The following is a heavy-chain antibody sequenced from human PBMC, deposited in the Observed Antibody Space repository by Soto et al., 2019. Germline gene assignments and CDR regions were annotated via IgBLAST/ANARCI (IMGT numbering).Heavy chain of an antibody. CDR3: ARAGVDIVAPGWFDP. Sequence: QVQLVQSGAEVKKPGSSVKVSCKASGGTFSSYAISWVRQAPGQGLEWMGGIIPIFGTANYAQKFQGRVTIXXDXSXATAYMELSSLRSEDTAVYYCARAGVDIVAPGWFDPWGQGTLVTVSS. CDR1: GGTFSSYA. D-gene: IGHD5-12*01. J-gene: IGHJ5*02. CDR2: IIPIFGTA. V-gene: IGHV1-69*12.